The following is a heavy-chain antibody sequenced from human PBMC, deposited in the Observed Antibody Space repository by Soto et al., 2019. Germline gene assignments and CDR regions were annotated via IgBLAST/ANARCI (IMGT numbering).Heavy chain of an antibody. J-gene: IGHJ6*02. CDR2: INPNSGGT. D-gene: IGHD6-13*01. CDR3: ARDGAAAAPSYYCYGMDV. V-gene: IGHV1-2*04. Sequence: SVKVSCKASGYTFTGYYMHWVRQAPGQGLEWMGWINPNSGGTNYAQKFQGWVTMTRDTSISTAYMELSRLRSDDTAVYYCARDGAAAAPSYYCYGMDVWGQGTTVTVSS. CDR1: GYTFTGYY.